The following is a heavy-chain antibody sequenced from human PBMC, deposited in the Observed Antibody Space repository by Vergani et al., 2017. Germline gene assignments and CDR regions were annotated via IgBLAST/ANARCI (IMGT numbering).Heavy chain of an antibody. V-gene: IGHV1-8*01. J-gene: IGHJ3*02. CDR3: ARGRFLEWKDAFDI. D-gene: IGHD3-3*01. CDR1: GYTFTSYD. CDR2: MNPNSGNT. Sequence: QVQLVSSGAEVKTPGASVKVSCKASGYTFTSYDINWVRQATGQGLEWMGWMNPNSGNTGYAQKFQGRVTMTRNTSISTAYMELSSLRSEDTAVYYCARGRFLEWKDAFDIWGQGTMVTVSS.